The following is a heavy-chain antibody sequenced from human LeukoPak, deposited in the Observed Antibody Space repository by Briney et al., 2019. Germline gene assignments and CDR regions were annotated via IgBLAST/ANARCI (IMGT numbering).Heavy chain of an antibody. CDR2: INPSGGSI. D-gene: IGHD3-22*01. V-gene: IGHV1-46*01. J-gene: IGHJ3*01. CDR1: GYTFTNHY. CDR3: ARGRHYYESSDYYYEGDAFDV. Sequence: ASVKVSCKASGYTFTNHYMHWVRQAPGQGLEWMGIINPSGGSITYAQMFQGRVTMTGDMSTSTVYMELSSLRSEDTSVYYCARGRHYYESSDYYYEGDAFDVWGQGTMVTVSS.